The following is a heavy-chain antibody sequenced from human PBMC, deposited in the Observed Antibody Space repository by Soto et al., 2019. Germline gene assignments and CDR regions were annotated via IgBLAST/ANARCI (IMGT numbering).Heavy chain of an antibody. Sequence: GASVKVSCKASGYTFTSYYMHWVRQAPGQGLEWMGIINPSGGSTSYAQKFQGRVTMTRDTSTSTVYMELSSLRSDDTAVYYCARANRIEKAFDYWGQGTLVTVSS. CDR3: ARANRIEKAFDY. CDR1: GYTFTSYY. D-gene: IGHD2-15*01. J-gene: IGHJ4*02. CDR2: INPSGGST. V-gene: IGHV1-46*01.